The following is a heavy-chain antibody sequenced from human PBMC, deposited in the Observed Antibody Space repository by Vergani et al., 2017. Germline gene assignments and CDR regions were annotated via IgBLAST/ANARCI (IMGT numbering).Heavy chain of an antibody. CDR3: ARFSFALSSDTSQYYYYRDV. V-gene: IGHV3-21*01. CDR1: GFTFSSYS. D-gene: IGHD3-22*01. J-gene: IGHJ6*03. Sequence: EVQLVESGGGLVKPGGSLRLSCAASGFTFSSYSMNWVRQAPGKGLEWVSSISSSSSYIYYADSVKGRFTISRDNAKNSLYLQMNSLRAEDTAVYYCARFSFALSSDTSQYYYYRDVWGKGTTVTVAS. CDR2: ISSSSSYI.